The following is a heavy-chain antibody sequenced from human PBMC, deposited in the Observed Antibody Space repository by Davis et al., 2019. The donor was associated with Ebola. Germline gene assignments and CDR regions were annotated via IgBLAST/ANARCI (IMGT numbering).Heavy chain of an antibody. J-gene: IGHJ6*02. CDR1: GGSISSSSYY. CDR2: IKSDGST. V-gene: IGHV3-74*01. D-gene: IGHD6-13*01. Sequence: PSETLSLTCTVSGGSISSSSYYWGWVRQAPGKGLVWVSRIKSDGSTIYADSVKGRFTISRDNAKNSLYLQMNSLRAEDTAVYYCARQQLDPFYYYYYGMDVWGQGTTVTVSS. CDR3: ARQQLDPFYYYYYGMDV.